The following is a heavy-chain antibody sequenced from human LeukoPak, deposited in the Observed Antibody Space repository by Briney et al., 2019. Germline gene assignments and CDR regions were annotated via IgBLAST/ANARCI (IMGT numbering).Heavy chain of an antibody. CDR1: GFTFSSYS. J-gene: IGHJ6*02. CDR2: ISSSSSYI. V-gene: IGHV3-21*01. Sequence: PGGSLRRSCAASGFTFSSYSMNWVRQAPGKGLEWVSSISSSSSYIYYADSVKGRFTISRDNAKNSLYLQMNSLRAEDTAVYYCAREGTRSMDVWGQGTTVTVSS. CDR3: AREGTRSMDV. D-gene: IGHD1/OR15-1a*01.